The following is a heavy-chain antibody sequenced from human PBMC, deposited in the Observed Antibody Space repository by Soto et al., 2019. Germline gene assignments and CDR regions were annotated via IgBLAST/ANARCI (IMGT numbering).Heavy chain of an antibody. CDR2: INHSGST. CDR3: ARGRGDYIWGSYRYFDY. Sequence: PSETLSLTCAVYGGSFSGYYWSWIRQPPGKGLEWIGEINHSGSTNYNPSLKSRVTISVDTSKNQFSLKLSSVTAADTAVYYCARGRGDYIWGSYRYFDYWGQGTLVTVSS. J-gene: IGHJ4*02. V-gene: IGHV4-34*01. CDR1: GGSFSGYY. D-gene: IGHD3-16*02.